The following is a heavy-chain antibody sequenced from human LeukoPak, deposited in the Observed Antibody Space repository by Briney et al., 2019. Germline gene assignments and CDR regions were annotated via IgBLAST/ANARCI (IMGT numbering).Heavy chain of an antibody. J-gene: IGHJ2*01. CDR3: ARDYFSRAALLGYFDL. CDR1: GFTFSTYA. CDR2: IGGSGGNT. Sequence: GGSLRLSCAAYGFTFSTYAMTWVRQAPGGGLEWVSIIGGSGGNTYYADSVRGRFTISRDNSKNTLYLQMNTLRAEDTAVYYCARDYFSRAALLGYFDLWGRGTLVTVSS. V-gene: IGHV3-23*01. D-gene: IGHD3-10*01.